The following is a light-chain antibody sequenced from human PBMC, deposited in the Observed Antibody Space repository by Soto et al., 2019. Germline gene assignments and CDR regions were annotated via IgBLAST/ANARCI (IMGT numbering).Light chain of an antibody. CDR2: GNS. CDR3: QSYDSRLSGYV. V-gene: IGLV1-40*01. CDR1: SSNIGAGYD. Sequence: QSVLTQPPSVSGAPGQRVTISCTGSSSNIGAGYDVHWYQQLPGTAPKLLIYGNSNRPSGVPDRFSGSKSGTSASLAITGLQAEDEADYYCQSYDSRLSGYVFGTGPKATVL. J-gene: IGLJ1*01.